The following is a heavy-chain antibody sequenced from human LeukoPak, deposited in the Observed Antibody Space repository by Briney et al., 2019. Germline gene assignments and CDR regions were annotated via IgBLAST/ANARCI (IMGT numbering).Heavy chain of an antibody. J-gene: IGHJ3*02. CDR1: GDSISIYY. V-gene: IGHV4-4*07. D-gene: IGHD2/OR15-2a*01. Sequence: KPSETLSLTCTVSGDSISIYYWSWFRQPAGRGLEWIGRIYSSGNTNYNPSLKSRVTMSVDTSKNQFSLNLRSVTTADTAVYYCARSFDTNAFDIWGQGTMVTVSS. CDR3: ARSFDTNAFDI. CDR2: IYSSGNT.